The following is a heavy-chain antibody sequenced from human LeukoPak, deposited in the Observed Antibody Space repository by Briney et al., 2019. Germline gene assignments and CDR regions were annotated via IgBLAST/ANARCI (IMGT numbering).Heavy chain of an antibody. D-gene: IGHD6-6*01. CDR1: GFTFSSYG. CDR2: ISGSGGST. CDR3: AKLGQYSSSFDY. V-gene: IGHV3-23*01. J-gene: IGHJ4*02. Sequence: PGRSLRLSCAASGFTFSSYGMHWVRQAPGKGLEWVSAISGSGGSTYYADSVKGRFTISRDNSKNTLYLQMNSLRAEDTAVYYCAKLGQYSSSFDYWGQGTLVTVSS.